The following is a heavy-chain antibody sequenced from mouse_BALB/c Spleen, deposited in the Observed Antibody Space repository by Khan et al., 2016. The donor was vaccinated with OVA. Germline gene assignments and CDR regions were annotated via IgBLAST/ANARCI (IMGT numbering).Heavy chain of an antibody. D-gene: IGHD1-1*01. CDR1: GYSFSTYY. CDR3: ARHGITSWLAY. CDR2: IDPFNGGA. J-gene: IGHJ3*01. V-gene: IGHV1S135*01. Sequence: IQLVQSGPELMKPGASVKISCKASGYSFSTYYIHWVTRSHGKTLEWIGYIDPFNGGATYNQKFKGKATLTVDKSSSTAYMHLTSLTSEDSAVYYCARHGITSWLAYWAKGLWSLSLQ.